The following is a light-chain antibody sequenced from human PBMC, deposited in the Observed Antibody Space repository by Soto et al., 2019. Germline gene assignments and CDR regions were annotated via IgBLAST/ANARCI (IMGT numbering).Light chain of an antibody. CDR3: QQRSNWPPVT. CDR1: QSVSSY. V-gene: IGKV3-11*01. Sequence: EIVLTQSPATLSLAPGERATLSCRASQSVSSYLAWYQQQPGQAPRLLIDDASNRATGIPARFSGSGSGTDFTLTISSLEPEDFATYYCQQRSNWPPVTFGGGTKVAIK. CDR2: DAS. J-gene: IGKJ4*01.